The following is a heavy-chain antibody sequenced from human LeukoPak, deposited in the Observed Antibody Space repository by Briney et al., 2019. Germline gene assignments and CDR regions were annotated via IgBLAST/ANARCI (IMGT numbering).Heavy chain of an antibody. CDR2: INPNSGGT. D-gene: IGHD3-10*01. CDR1: GYTFTGYY. CDR3: ARVEFLNYYGSGRYLGWFDP. Sequence: ASVKVSCKASGYTFTGYYMHWVRQAPGQGLEWMGWINPNSGGTNYAQKFQGRVTMTRDTSISTAYMELSRLRSDDTAVYYCARVEFLNYYGSGRYLGWFDPWGQGTLVTVSS. J-gene: IGHJ5*02. V-gene: IGHV1-2*02.